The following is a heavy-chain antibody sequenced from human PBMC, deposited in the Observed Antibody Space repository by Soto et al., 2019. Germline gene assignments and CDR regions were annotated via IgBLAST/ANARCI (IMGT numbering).Heavy chain of an antibody. V-gene: IGHV1-46*01. CDR3: ARGGDNWNDVNYYGMDV. CDR1: GYTFTTYG. CDR2: INPSGGST. D-gene: IGHD1-20*01. J-gene: IGHJ6*02. Sequence: ASVKVSCKASGYTFTTYGLSWVRQAPGQGLEWMGIINPSGGSTSYAQKFQGRVTMTRDTSTSTVYMELSSLRSEDTAVYYCARGGDNWNDVNYYGMDVWGQGTTVTVSS.